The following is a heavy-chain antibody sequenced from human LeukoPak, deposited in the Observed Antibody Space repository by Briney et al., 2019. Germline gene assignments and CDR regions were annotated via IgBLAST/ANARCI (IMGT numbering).Heavy chain of an antibody. CDR1: GGSISSGGYS. D-gene: IGHD3-3*01. J-gene: IGHJ6*02. CDR3: ARAPYYDFWSGRAHYYYYGMDV. CDR2: IYHSGST. V-gene: IGHV4-30-2*01. Sequence: PSETLSLTCAVSGGSISSGGYSWSWIRQPPGKGLEWIGYIYHSGSTYYNPSLKSRVTISVDRSKNQFSLKLSSVTAADTAVYYCARAPYYDFWSGRAHYYYYGMDVWGQGTTVTVSS.